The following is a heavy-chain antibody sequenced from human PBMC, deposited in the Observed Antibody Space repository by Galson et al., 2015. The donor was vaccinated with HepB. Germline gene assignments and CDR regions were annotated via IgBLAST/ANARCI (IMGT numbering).Heavy chain of an antibody. Sequence: SVKVSCKASGYTFTSYYLHWVRQAPGQGLEWMGIINPSGGNTNYAQKFQGRVTMTRDTSTRTVYMELSSLRSEDTAVYYCARDANWGSQDYFDYWGQGTLVTVSS. V-gene: IGHV1-46*03. CDR3: ARDANWGSQDYFDY. J-gene: IGHJ4*02. CDR1: GYTFTSYY. CDR2: INPSGGNT. D-gene: IGHD7-27*01.